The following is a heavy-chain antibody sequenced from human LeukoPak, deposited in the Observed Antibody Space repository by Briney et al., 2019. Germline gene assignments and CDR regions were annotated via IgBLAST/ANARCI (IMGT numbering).Heavy chain of an antibody. CDR3: ARNEDYYDSSVPGY. D-gene: IGHD3-22*01. Sequence: SETLSLTCTVSGGSISSYYWSWIRQPPGKGLEWIGYIYYSGSTYYNPSLKSRVTISVDTSKNQFSLKLSSVTAADTAMYYCARNEDYYDSSVPGYWGQGTLVTVSS. CDR1: GGSISSYY. V-gene: IGHV4-59*08. J-gene: IGHJ4*02. CDR2: IYYSGST.